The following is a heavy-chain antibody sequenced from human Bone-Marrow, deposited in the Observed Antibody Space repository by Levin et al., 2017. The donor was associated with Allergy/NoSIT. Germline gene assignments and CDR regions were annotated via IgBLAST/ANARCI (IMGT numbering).Heavy chain of an antibody. CDR1: GFTVINNY. J-gene: IGHJ4*02. V-gene: IGHV3-66*01. Sequence: LPGGSLRLSCVASGFTVINNYMTWVRQAPGKGLEWVSVIHSGGSTYYADSVKGRFTISRDSSKNTLYLQMNSLRAEDTAVYYCARSYNWNYAGGQGTLVTVSS. D-gene: IGHD1-7*01. CDR3: ARSYNWNYA. CDR2: IHSGGST.